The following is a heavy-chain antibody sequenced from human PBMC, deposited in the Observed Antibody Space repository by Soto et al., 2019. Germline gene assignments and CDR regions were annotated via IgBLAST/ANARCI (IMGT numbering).Heavy chain of an antibody. CDR3: ARAPYRGTNSRGAFDV. J-gene: IGHJ3*01. CDR2: IYYSGRT. V-gene: IGHV4-30-4*01. CDR1: GGFIGSGDYY. Sequence: QVQPQESGPGLVKPSQTLSLTCTVSGGFIGSGDYYWSWIRQPPGKGLEWIGYIYYSGRTYYNPSLESRVTITVDISKNQFSLNLNTVTAADTAVYYCARAPYRGTNSRGAFDVWGQGTLVNVSS. D-gene: IGHD2-8*01.